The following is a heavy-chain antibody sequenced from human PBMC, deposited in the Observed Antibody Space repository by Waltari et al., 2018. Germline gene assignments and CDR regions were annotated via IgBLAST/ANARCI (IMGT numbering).Heavy chain of an antibody. CDR1: GFTFSSYW. D-gene: IGHD2-2*02. Sequence: EVQLVESGGGLVQPGGSLRLSCAASGFTFSSYWMSWVRQATGKGLEWVANIKQDGSGKYYVDSVKGRFTISRDNAKNSLYLQMNSLRAEDTAVYYCARETYIPPRYYYGMDVWGQGTTVTVSS. CDR3: ARETYIPPRYYYGMDV. CDR2: IKQDGSGK. J-gene: IGHJ6*02. V-gene: IGHV3-7*01.